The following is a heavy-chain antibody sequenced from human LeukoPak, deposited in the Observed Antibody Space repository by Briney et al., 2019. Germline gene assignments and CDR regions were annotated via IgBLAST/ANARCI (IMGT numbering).Heavy chain of an antibody. V-gene: IGHV3-30*02. CDR3: AKDRPPSSSDYYYYMDV. J-gene: IGHJ6*03. CDR2: IRYDGSNK. CDR1: GFTFSSYG. Sequence: PGGSLRLSCAASGFTFSSYGMHWVRQAPGKGLEWVAFIRYDGSNKYYADSVKGRFTISRDNSKNTLYLQMNSLRAEDTAVYYCAKDRPPSSSDYYYYMDVWGKGTTVTVSS. D-gene: IGHD6-6*01.